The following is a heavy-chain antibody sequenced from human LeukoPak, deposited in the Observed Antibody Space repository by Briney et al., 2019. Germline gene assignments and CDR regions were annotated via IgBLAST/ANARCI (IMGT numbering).Heavy chain of an antibody. V-gene: IGHV1-8*01. J-gene: IGHJ4*02. CDR3: ARGGDMQLGFDY. CDR2: MNPNSGNT. CDR1: GYTFTSYD. Sequence: ASVKVSCKASGYTFTSYDINWVRQATGQGLEWMGWMNPNSGNTGYAQKFQGRVTMTRNTSISTAYVELSSLRSEDTAVYYCARGGDMQLGFDYWGQGTLVTVSS. D-gene: IGHD6-6*01.